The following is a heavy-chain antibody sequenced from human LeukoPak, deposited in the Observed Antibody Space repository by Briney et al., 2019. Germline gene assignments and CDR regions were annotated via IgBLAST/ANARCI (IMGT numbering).Heavy chain of an antibody. D-gene: IGHD3-22*01. Sequence: GGSLRLSCAASGFTFSSYGMHWVRQAPGKVLEWVAFIRYDGSNKYYADSVKGRFTISRDNSKNTLYLQMNSLRAEDTAVYYCAIPYDSSGYYYGDAFDIWGQGTMVTVSS. V-gene: IGHV3-30*02. CDR3: AIPYDSSGYYYGDAFDI. J-gene: IGHJ3*02. CDR2: IRYDGSNK. CDR1: GFTFSSYG.